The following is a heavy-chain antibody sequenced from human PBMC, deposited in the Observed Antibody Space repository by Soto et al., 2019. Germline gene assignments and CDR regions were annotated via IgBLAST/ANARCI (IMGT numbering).Heavy chain of an antibody. D-gene: IGHD3-10*01. V-gene: IGHV1-2*04. CDR1: GYTFTGYY. J-gene: IGHJ6*02. Sequence: ASVKVSCKASGYTFTGYYMHWVRQAPGQGLEWMGWINPNSGGTNYAQKFQGWVTMTRDTSISTAYMELSRLRSDDTAVYYCARGGYYGSGGYDPSIYYYYGMDVWGQGTTVTVSS. CDR3: ARGGYYGSGGYDPSIYYYYGMDV. CDR2: INPNSGGT.